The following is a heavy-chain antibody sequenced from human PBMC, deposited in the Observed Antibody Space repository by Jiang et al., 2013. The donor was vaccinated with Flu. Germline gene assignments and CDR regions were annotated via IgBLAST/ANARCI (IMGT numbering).Heavy chain of an antibody. Sequence: GPGLVKPSETLSLTCTVSGGSISSSSYYWGWIRQPPGKGLEWIGSMYYSGSTHCNPSLKSRVTMSGDTSKNQFSLRLSSVTAADTAVYYCARHSPGPNGGYNYDFDYWGQGTLVTVSS. V-gene: IGHV4-39*01. CDR1: GGSISSSSYY. CDR3: ARHSPGPNGGYNYDFDY. D-gene: IGHD5-24*01. CDR2: MYYSGST. J-gene: IGHJ4*02.